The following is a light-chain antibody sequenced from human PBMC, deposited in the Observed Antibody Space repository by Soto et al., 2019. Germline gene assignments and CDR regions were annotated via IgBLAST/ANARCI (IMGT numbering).Light chain of an antibody. J-gene: IGLJ1*01. CDR3: CSYATSSTYV. Sequence: QSALTQPASGSGSPGQSIAISCTGTSSDVGSYNLVSWYQQHPGKAPKLMIYEDTKRPSGVSDRFSGSKSGNTASLTISGLQAEDEADYYCCSYATSSTYVFGTGTKVTV. V-gene: IGLV2-23*01. CDR2: EDT. CDR1: SSDVGSYNL.